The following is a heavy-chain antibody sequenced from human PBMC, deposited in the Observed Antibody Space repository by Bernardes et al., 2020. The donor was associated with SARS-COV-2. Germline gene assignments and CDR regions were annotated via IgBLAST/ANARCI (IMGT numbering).Heavy chain of an antibody. CDR3: AREGGTSGRGMDV. J-gene: IGHJ6*02. Sequence: SETLSLTCSVSGGSIRTYYWSWIRQPAGPGLEWIGRMSASGGSHHNPSLRSRITMSVDTPQNQISLELSSVTAADTAVYYCAREGGTSGRGMDVWGQGTTVTVSS. V-gene: IGHV4-4*07. CDR1: GGSIRTYY. D-gene: IGHD3-10*01. CDR2: MSASGGS.